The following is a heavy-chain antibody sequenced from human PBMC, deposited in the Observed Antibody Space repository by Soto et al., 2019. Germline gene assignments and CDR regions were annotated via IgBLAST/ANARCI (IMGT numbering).Heavy chain of an antibody. V-gene: IGHV3-23*01. CDR3: AKDLVQLLYGGADYYFDY. J-gene: IGHJ4*02. CDR2: ISGSGGST. D-gene: IGHD2-2*02. CDR1: GFTFSSYA. Sequence: EVQLLESGGGLVQPGGSLRLSCAASGFTFSSYAMSWVRQAPGKGLEWVSAISGSGGSTYYADSVKGRFTISRDNSKNSLYLQMNSLRAEDTAVYYCAKDLVQLLYGGADYYFDYCGQGTLVTVSS.